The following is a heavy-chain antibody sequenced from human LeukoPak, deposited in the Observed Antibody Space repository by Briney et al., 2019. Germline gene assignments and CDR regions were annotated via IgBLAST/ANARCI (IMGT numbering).Heavy chain of an antibody. J-gene: IGHJ4*02. Sequence: GGSLRLSCAASGFTFRNYGMHWVRQAPGKGLEWVTFIRYDGSNQYYADSVKGRFTISRDNTKNNLYLQMNSLRTEDTALYYCTSAAHDYWGRGTLVTVSS. CDR1: GFTFRNYG. CDR2: IRYDGSNQ. D-gene: IGHD6-25*01. CDR3: TSAAHDY. V-gene: IGHV3-30*02.